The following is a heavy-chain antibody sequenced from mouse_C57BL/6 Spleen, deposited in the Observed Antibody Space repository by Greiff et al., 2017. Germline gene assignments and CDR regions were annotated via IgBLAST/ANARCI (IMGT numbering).Heavy chain of an antibody. CDR2: IDPSDSYT. CDR3: ARSYYSNPFDY. V-gene: IGHV1-69*01. Sequence: QVQLQQPGAELVMPGASVKLSCKASGYTFTSYWMHWVKQRPGQGLEWIGEIDPSDSYTNYNLKFKGKSTLTVDKSSSTAYMQLSSLTSEDSAVYYCARSYYSNPFDYWGQGTTLTVSS. J-gene: IGHJ2*01. D-gene: IGHD2-5*01. CDR1: GYTFTSYW.